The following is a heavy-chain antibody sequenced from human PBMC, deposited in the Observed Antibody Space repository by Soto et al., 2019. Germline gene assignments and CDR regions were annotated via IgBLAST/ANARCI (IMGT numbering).Heavy chain of an antibody. CDR3: AHGDHDYICGNYRQHAFDI. CDR1: GVTFSSYA. Sequence: PWGSLRLSCAASGVTFSSYAMCWVRQAPGKGREGGSAISSSGGSTYYADSVKGRFTISRDKSKNTLYLQMNSLRAEDTAVYYCAHGDHDYICGNYRQHAFDIWGQGTMVNVS. V-gene: IGHV3-23*01. J-gene: IGHJ3*02. D-gene: IGHD3-16*02. CDR2: ISSSGGST.